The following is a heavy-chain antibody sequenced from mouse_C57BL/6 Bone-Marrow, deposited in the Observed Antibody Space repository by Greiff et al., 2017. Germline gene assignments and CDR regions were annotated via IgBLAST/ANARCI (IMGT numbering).Heavy chain of an antibody. CDR3: ARWDYYLYAMDY. V-gene: IGHV1-53*01. Sequence: QVQLQQPGTELVKPGASVKLSCKASGYTFTSYWMHWVKQRPGQGLEWIGNINPSNGGTNYNEKFKSKATLTVDKSSSTAYMQLSSLTSEDSAVYYSARWDYYLYAMDYWGQGTAVTVSA. D-gene: IGHD2-1*01. CDR1: GYTFTSYW. J-gene: IGHJ4*01. CDR2: INPSNGGT.